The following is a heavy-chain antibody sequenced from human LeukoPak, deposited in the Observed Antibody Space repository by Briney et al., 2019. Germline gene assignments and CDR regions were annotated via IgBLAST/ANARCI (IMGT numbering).Heavy chain of an antibody. CDR1: GYTFTSYY. J-gene: IGHJ4*02. D-gene: IGHD2-15*01. CDR2: INPSGGST. CDR3: ARSAVVVVAATDPVGFFDY. V-gene: IGHV1-46*01. Sequence: ASVKVSCKASGYTFTSYYMHWVRQAPGQGLEWMGIINPSGGSTSYAQKFQGRVTITADESTSTAYMELSSLRSEDTAVYYCARSAVVVVAATDPVGFFDYWGQGTLVTVSS.